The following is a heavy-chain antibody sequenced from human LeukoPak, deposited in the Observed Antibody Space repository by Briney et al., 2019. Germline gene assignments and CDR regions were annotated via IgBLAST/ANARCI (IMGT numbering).Heavy chain of an antibody. D-gene: IGHD3-16*02. V-gene: IGHV1-2*06. CDR3: ARVRLGELSSFDY. CDR2: INPNSVT. CDR1: GGTFSSYA. J-gene: IGHJ4*02. Sequence: GASVKVSCKASGGTFSSYAISWVRQAPGQGLEWMGRINPNSVTRYAQKFQDRVTMTRDTSISTAYMELSRLRSDDTAVYYCARVRLGELSSFDYWGQGTLVTVSS.